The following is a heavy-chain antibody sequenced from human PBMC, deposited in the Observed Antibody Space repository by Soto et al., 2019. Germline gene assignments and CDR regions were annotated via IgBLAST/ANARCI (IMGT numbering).Heavy chain of an antibody. CDR3: AREGDVPYYYYGMDV. Sequence: QVHLVQSGAEVKKPGASVKVSCKTSGYTFTRYGISWVRQAPGQGLEWMGWISGYDGRRKVAQKVQDRGTMTTDTSTSTVYMELRSLSSDDTAVYYCAREGDVPYYYYGMDVWGQGTTVTVSS. D-gene: IGHD2-21*02. CDR1: GYTFTRYG. V-gene: IGHV1-18*01. CDR2: ISGYDGRR. J-gene: IGHJ6*02.